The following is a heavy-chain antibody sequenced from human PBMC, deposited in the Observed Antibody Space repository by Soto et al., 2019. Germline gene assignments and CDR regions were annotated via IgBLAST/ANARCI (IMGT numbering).Heavy chain of an antibody. CDR2: IYPGDSDT. V-gene: IGHV5-51*01. D-gene: IGHD3-22*01. CDR1: GYSFTSYW. Sequence: GESLKISCKGSGYSFTSYWIGWVRQMPGKGLEWMGIIYPGDSDTRYSPSFRGQVTISADKSISTAYLQWSSLKASDTAMYYCARSAGITMIVVVPDAFDIWGQGTMVTVSS. J-gene: IGHJ3*02. CDR3: ARSAGITMIVVVPDAFDI.